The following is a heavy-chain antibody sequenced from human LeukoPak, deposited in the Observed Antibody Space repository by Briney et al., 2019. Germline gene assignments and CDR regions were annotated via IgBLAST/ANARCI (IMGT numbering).Heavy chain of an antibody. D-gene: IGHD3-10*01. CDR2: IHHDGSNK. Sequence: GGSLRLSCAASGFTFSSYGMHWVRQAPGKGLDWVAFIHHDGSNKYYADSVRGRFTISRDNSKNTLYLQMNSLRAEDTAVYYCARDQELLWFGELSPNFDYWGQGTLVTVSS. J-gene: IGHJ4*02. V-gene: IGHV3-30*02. CDR3: ARDQELLWFGELSPNFDY. CDR1: GFTFSSYG.